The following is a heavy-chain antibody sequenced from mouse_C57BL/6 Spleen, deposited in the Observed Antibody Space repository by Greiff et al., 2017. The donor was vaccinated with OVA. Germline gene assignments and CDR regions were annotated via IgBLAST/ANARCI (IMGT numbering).Heavy chain of an antibody. J-gene: IGHJ2*01. CDR3: ARSGDGYDPYYFDY. CDR1: GYTFTSYW. Sequence: QVQLQPGAELVRPGSSVKLSCKASGYTFTSYWMHWVKQRPIQGLEWIGNIDPSDSETHYNQKFKDKATLTVDKSSSTAYMQLSSLTSEDSAVYYCARSGDGYDPYYFDYWGQGTTLTVSS. CDR2: IDPSDSET. V-gene: IGHV1-52*01. D-gene: IGHD2-2*01.